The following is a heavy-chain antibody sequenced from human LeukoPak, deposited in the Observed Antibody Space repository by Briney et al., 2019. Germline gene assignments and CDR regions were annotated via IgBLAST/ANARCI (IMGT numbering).Heavy chain of an antibody. CDR3: ARGRGSGWYRVVDY. CDR1: GGSFSGYY. V-gene: IGHV4-34*01. D-gene: IGHD6-19*01. Sequence: SETLSLTCAVYGGSFSGYYWSWIRQPPGKGLEWIGEIDHSGSTNYNPSLKSRVTISVGTSKNQFSLKLSSVTAADTAVYYCARGRGSGWYRVVDYWGQGTLVTVSS. J-gene: IGHJ4*02. CDR2: IDHSGST.